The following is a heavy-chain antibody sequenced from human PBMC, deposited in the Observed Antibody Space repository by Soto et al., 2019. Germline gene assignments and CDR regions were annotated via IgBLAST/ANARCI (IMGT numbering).Heavy chain of an antibody. V-gene: IGHV1-3*01. Sequence: ASVKVSCKASGYTFTSYAMHWVRQAPGQRLEWMGWINAGNGNTKYSQKFQGRVTITRDTSASTAYMELSSLRSEDTAVYYCARSAEMYYDFWSGYHPWGQGTLVTVSS. CDR1: GYTFTSYA. CDR3: ARSAEMYYDFWSGYHP. D-gene: IGHD3-3*01. J-gene: IGHJ5*02. CDR2: INAGNGNT.